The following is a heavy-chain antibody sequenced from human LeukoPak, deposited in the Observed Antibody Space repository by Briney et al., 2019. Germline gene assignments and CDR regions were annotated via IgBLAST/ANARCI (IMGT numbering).Heavy chain of an antibody. V-gene: IGHV3-7*01. CDR3: ARDRLHYGEYEKTFDY. CDR2: INLEGSQK. Sequence: GGSLRLSCAASGFTFFNYWMSWVRQAPGKGLEWVANINLEGSQKYYVDSLKGRFTISRDNANNLLYLQMNSLRAEDTAVYYCARDRLHYGEYEKTFDYWGQGTLVSVSS. J-gene: IGHJ4*02. D-gene: IGHD4-17*01. CDR1: GFTFFNYW.